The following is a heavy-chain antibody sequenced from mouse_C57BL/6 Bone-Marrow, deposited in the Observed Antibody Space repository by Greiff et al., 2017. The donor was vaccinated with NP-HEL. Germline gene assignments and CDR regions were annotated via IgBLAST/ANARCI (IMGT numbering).Heavy chain of an antibody. CDR3: ARYYGYDDWYFDV. CDR1: GYTFTNYW. J-gene: IGHJ1*03. Sequence: VQLVESGAELVRPGTSVKMSCKASGYTFTNYWIGWAKQRPGHGLEWIGDIYPGGGYTNYNEKFKGKATLTADKSSSTAYMQFSSLTSEDSAIYYCARYYGYDDWYFDVWGTGTTVTVSS. CDR2: IYPGGGYT. V-gene: IGHV1-63*01. D-gene: IGHD2-2*01.